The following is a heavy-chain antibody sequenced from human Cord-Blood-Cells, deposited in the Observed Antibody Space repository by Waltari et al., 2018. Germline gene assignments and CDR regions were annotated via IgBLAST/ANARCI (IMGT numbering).Heavy chain of an antibody. CDR2: SNPSFGTA. V-gene: IGHV1-69*01. Sequence: QVQLVQSGAEVKKPGSSVKVSCKASGGTFSSYAISWVRQSPGKGLGMMGGSNPSFGTANYAKKVQGRVTITADESTSTAYMELSSLRSEDTAVYYCARDTVGDAFDIWGQGTMVTVSS. D-gene: IGHD4-17*01. CDR3: ARDTVGDAFDI. J-gene: IGHJ3*02. CDR1: GGTFSSYA.